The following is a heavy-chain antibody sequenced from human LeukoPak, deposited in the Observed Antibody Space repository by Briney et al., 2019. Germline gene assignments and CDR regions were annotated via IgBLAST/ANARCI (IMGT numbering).Heavy chain of an antibody. Sequence: GASVTVSCTASGYTFTSYYMHWVRQAPGQGLEWMGIINPSGGSTSYAQKFQGRVTMTRDTSTSTVYMELSSLRSEDTAVYYCARVGFGYYDSSGYFDYWDQGTLVTVSS. D-gene: IGHD3-22*01. CDR3: ARVGFGYYDSSGYFDY. CDR1: GYTFTSYY. V-gene: IGHV1-46*01. CDR2: INPSGGST. J-gene: IGHJ4*02.